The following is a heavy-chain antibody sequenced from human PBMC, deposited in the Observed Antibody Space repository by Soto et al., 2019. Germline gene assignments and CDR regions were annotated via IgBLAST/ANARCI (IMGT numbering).Heavy chain of an antibody. CDR2: ISNSGGST. Sequence: GGSLRLSCAASGFSFSSYAMTWVRQAPGKGLEWVSTISNSGGSTYYADSVKGRFTISRDNTKNTLYLEMNSLRDEDTAVYYCAKDPTVSLRGSDYWGQGNLVTVSS. J-gene: IGHJ4*02. V-gene: IGHV3-23*01. CDR3: AKDPTVSLRGSDY. D-gene: IGHD4-17*01. CDR1: GFSFSSYA.